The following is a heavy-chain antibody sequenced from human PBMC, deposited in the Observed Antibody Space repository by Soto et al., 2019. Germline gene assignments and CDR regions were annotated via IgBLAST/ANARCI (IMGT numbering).Heavy chain of an antibody. D-gene: IGHD6-13*01. Sequence: GGSLRLSCAASGFTFSNAWMNWVRQAPGKGLEWVGRIKSKTVGGTTDYAAPVKGRFTISRDDSKNTLYLQMNSLKTEDTAVYYCTTCQTSSSWYGHFDYWGQGTLVTVSS. J-gene: IGHJ4*02. CDR3: TTCQTSSSWYGHFDY. CDR1: GFTFSNAW. CDR2: IKSKTVGGTT. V-gene: IGHV3-15*07.